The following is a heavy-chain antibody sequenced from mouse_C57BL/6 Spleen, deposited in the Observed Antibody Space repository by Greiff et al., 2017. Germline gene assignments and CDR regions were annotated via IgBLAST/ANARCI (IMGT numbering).Heavy chain of an antibody. V-gene: IGHV3-8*01. J-gene: IGHJ2*01. Sequence: EVQRVESGPGLAKPSQTLYLTCSVTGYSITSDYWNWIRKFPGHKLEYMGYISYSGSTYYNPSLKSRISITRDTSKNQYYLQLNSVTTEDTAIYYCARGRVYEGGFDYWGQGTTLTVSA. CDR1: GYSITSDY. D-gene: IGHD2-12*01. CDR3: ARGRVYEGGFDY. CDR2: ISYSGST.